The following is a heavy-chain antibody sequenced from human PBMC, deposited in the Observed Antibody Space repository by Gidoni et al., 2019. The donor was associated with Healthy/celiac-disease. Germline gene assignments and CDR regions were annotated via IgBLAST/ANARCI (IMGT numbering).Heavy chain of an antibody. Sequence: QVPLHESGPGLVKPSPTLSLSFTVSASSIIRGGYYWSWIRQPAGKGLEWIGRMYTSGSTNYNPYLKSRITMSVDTTKNQFTLKQSSVTAADTDVYDCARVDYGDYNWYFDLWGRGTLVTVSS. D-gene: IGHD4-17*01. CDR1: ASSIIRGGYY. J-gene: IGHJ2*01. CDR2: MYTSGST. V-gene: IGHV4-61*02. CDR3: ARVDYGDYNWYFDL.